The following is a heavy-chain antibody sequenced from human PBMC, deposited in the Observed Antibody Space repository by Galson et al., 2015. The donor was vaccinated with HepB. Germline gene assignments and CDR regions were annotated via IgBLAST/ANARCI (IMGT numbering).Heavy chain of an antibody. CDR2: ISDSGRST. CDR3: ATRRGAGAFIPVIDY. D-gene: IGHD1-26*01. CDR1: GFTFSNFG. J-gene: IGHJ4*02. V-gene: IGHV3-23*01. Sequence: SLRLSCATSGFTFSNFGMNWVRQAPGKGLEWVSGISDSGRSTYYADSVRGRFTISRDNSKNTLYLQMNSLRVEDTAMYHCATRRGAGAFIPVIDYWGPGSLVTVST.